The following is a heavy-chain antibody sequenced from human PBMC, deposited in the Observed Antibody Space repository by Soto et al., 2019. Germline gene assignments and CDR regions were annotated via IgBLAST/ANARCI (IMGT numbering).Heavy chain of an antibody. CDR3: ARAGHSSGNDY. V-gene: IGHV4-34*01. CDR2: INHSGST. CDR1: GVSFSGYY. D-gene: IGHD6-19*01. Sequence: SETLSLTCAVYGVSFSGYYWSWIRQPPGKGLEWIGEINHSGSTNYNPSLKSRVTISVDTSKNQFSLKLSSVTAADTAVYYCARAGHSSGNDYWGQGTLVTVSS. J-gene: IGHJ4*02.